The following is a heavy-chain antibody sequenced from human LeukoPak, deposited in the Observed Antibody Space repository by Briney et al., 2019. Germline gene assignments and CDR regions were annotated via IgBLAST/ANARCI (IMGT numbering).Heavy chain of an antibody. CDR2: LLFVGTTS. D-gene: IGHD1-14*01. CDR1: GFIFVKYA. CDR3: ARTSGREKNFDF. Sequence: GGSPRDSCAASGFIFVKYAIRWVRQAPGKGLERVSLLLFVGTTSFYADSVKGRFTPSRDNFNNTLHLHLCGPKAESTALYYSARTSGREKNFDFWGQGTLVTVSP. J-gene: IGHJ4*02. V-gene: IGHV3-30-3*02.